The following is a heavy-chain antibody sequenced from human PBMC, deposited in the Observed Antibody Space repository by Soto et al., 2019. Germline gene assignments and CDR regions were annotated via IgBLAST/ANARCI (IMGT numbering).Heavy chain of an antibody. Sequence: ASVKVSCKASGYTFTSYGISWVRQAPGQGLEWMAWINPYNGNTKYAEKFLGRVTVTTDTSTATAYMEVRSLTSDDTAVFYCARVGVGLGAPRVWPYWGQGTPVTVSS. CDR3: ARVGVGLGAPRVWPY. CDR2: INPYNGNT. J-gene: IGHJ4*02. V-gene: IGHV1-18*01. D-gene: IGHD3-16*01. CDR1: GYTFTSYG.